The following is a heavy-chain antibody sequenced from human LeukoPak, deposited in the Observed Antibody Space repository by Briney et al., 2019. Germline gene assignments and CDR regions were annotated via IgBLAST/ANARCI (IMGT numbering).Heavy chain of an antibody. CDR2: IHYSGST. V-gene: IGHV4-39*07. D-gene: IGHD6-13*01. J-gene: IGHJ4*02. CDR3: AREAIAPNTSPFDY. Sequence: KPSETLSLTCTVSGGSISSSSYYWAWIRQPPGKGLEWFGSIHYSGSTYYNPSLQSRVTISIDTSKNQFSLKLRFVTAADTAVYYCAREAIAPNTSPFDYWGQGTLVTVSS. CDR1: GGSISSSSYY.